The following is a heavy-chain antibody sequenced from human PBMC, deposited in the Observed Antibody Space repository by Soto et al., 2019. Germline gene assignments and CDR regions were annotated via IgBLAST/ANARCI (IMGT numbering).Heavy chain of an antibody. Sequence: ASVKVSCKASGYTFTSYYMHWVRQAPGQRLEWMGWMNPNNGNTGYAQKFQGRVTMTRNTSISTAYMELSSLRSEDTAVYYCARGYGGGVATDYWGQGTLVTVSS. V-gene: IGHV1-8*02. J-gene: IGHJ4*02. CDR2: MNPNNGNT. D-gene: IGHD5-12*01. CDR3: ARGYGGGVATDY. CDR1: GYTFTSYY.